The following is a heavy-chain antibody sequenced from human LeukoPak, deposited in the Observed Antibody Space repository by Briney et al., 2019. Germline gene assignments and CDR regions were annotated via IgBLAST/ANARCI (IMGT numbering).Heavy chain of an antibody. V-gene: IGHV3-30*18. J-gene: IGHJ4*02. CDR3: AKGRGSYQGDY. Sequence: GGSLRLSCAASGFTFSSYGMHWVRQAPGKGLEWVAVISYDGSNKYYADSVKGRFTISRDNSKNTLYLQMNSLRAEDTAVYYCAKGRGSYQGDYWGQGTLVTVSS. D-gene: IGHD1-26*01. CDR1: GFTFSSYG. CDR2: ISYDGSNK.